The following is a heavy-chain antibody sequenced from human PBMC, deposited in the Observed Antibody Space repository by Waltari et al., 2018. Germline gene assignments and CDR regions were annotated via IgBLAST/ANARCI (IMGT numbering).Heavy chain of an antibody. V-gene: IGHV5-51*01. J-gene: IGHJ4*02. D-gene: IGHD3-22*01. CDR1: GYTFKNWW. Sequence: VQLVQSGAEVRKAGESLKISCQVSGYTFKNWWIGWVRQMPGKGLEWMGIILPGDPDARYSPSFEGQVTMSVDESTNTAYLQWSSLKASDSAMYYCARHYYYDNSGFPDSWGQGTLVTVAS. CDR2: ILPGDPDA. CDR3: ARHYYYDNSGFPDS.